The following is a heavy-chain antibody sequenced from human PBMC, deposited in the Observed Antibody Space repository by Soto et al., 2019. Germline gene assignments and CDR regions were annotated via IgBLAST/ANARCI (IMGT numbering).Heavy chain of an antibody. CDR3: ARDPCSSTSCYYWGPNYGMDV. V-gene: IGHV1-69*13. J-gene: IGHJ6*02. CDR1: GGTFSSYA. CDR2: IIPIFGTA. D-gene: IGHD2-2*01. Sequence: SVKVSCKASGGTFSSYAISWVRQAPGQGLEWMGGIIPIFGTANYAQKFQGRVTITADESTSTAYMELSSLRSEDTAVYYCARDPCSSTSCYYWGPNYGMDVWGQGTTATVSS.